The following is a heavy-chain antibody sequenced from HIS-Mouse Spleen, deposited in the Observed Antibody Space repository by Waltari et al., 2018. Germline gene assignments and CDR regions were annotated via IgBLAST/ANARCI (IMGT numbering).Heavy chain of an antibody. D-gene: IGHD7-27*01. Sequence: EVQLVESGGGLVKPGGSLRLSCAASGFTFSSYSMNWVRQAPGKGLEWVESISGSSSYIYYADSVKGRFTISRDNAKNSLYLQMNSLRAEDTAVYYCAREVTLTGYFDYWGQGTLVTVSS. V-gene: IGHV3-21*01. J-gene: IGHJ4*02. CDR1: GFTFSSYS. CDR2: ISGSSSYI. CDR3: AREVTLTGYFDY.